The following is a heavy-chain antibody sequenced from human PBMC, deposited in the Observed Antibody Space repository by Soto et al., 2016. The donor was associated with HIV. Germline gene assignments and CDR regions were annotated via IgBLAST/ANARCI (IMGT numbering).Heavy chain of an antibody. Sequence: EVQLVESGGGLVQPGGSLRLSCAASGFTVSSNYMSWVRQAPGKGLEWVSVIYSGGSTYYADSVKGRFTISRDNSKNTLYLQMNSLRAEDTAVYYCARGEHSSGWDYYFDYWGQGTLVTVSS. V-gene: IGHV3-66*01. CDR3: ARGEHSSGWDYYFDY. D-gene: IGHD6-19*01. J-gene: IGHJ4*02. CDR2: IYSGGST. CDR1: GFTVSSNY.